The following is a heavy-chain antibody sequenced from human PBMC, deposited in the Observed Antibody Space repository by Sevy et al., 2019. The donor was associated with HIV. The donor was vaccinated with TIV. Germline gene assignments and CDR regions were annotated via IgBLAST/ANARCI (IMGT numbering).Heavy chain of an antibody. CDR1: GFTFSSYA. Sequence: GESLKISCAASGFTFSSYAMSWVRQAPGKGLEWVSAISGSGGSTYYADSVKGRFTISRDNSKNTLYLQMNSLRAEDTAVYYCAKTYYYDSSGSIFDYWGQGTLVTVSS. CDR3: AKTYYYDSSGSIFDY. D-gene: IGHD3-22*01. CDR2: ISGSGGST. V-gene: IGHV3-23*01. J-gene: IGHJ4*02.